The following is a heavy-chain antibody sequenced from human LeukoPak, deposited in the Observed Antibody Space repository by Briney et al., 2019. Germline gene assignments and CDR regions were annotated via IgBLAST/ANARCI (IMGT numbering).Heavy chain of an antibody. CDR3: ARHGGESIVAVILHAFDI. Sequence: SETLSLTCTVSGGSISSYSWSWIRQPPGKGLEWIGSIYYSGSTNYNPSLKSRVTMSVDTSKNQFSLRLSSVTAADTAVYYCARHGGESIVAVILHAFDIWGQGTMVTVSS. J-gene: IGHJ3*02. CDR2: IYYSGST. CDR1: GGSISSYS. V-gene: IGHV4-59*08. D-gene: IGHD5-12*01.